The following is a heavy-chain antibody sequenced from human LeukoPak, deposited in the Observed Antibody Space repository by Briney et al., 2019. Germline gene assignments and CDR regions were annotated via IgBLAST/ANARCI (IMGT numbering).Heavy chain of an antibody. CDR2: IWYDGSNK. CDR3: ARELAGNSFYY. J-gene: IGHJ4*02. Sequence: PGRSLRLSCAASGFTFSSYGMHWVRQAPGKGLEWVAVIWYDGSNKYYADSVKGRFTISRDNSKNTLYLQMNSLRAEDTAVYYCARELAGNSFYYWGQGTLVTVSS. D-gene: IGHD6-19*01. V-gene: IGHV3-33*01. CDR1: GFTFSSYG.